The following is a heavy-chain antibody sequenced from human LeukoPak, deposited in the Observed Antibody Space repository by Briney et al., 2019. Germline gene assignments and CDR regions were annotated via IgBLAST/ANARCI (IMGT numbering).Heavy chain of an antibody. CDR1: GLTFGSYE. CDR3: ARGYSNYGYAFDI. CDR2: ISNSGSSI. Sequence: AGGSLRLSCAASGLTFGSYEMNWVRQAPGKGLEWVSHISNSGSSIYYADSVKGRFTISRDNAKNSLYLQMNSLRAEDTAVYYCARGYSNYGYAFDIWGQGTMVTVSS. V-gene: IGHV3-48*03. D-gene: IGHD4-11*01. J-gene: IGHJ3*02.